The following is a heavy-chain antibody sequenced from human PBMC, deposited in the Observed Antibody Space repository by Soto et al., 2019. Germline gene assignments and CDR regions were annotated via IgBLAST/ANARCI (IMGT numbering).Heavy chain of an antibody. CDR1: GYTFTGYY. CDR3: ASERYQVISDGMDV. CDR2: INPETGGT. J-gene: IGHJ6*02. V-gene: IGHV1-2*02. D-gene: IGHD2-2*01. Sequence: QVQLVQSGADVKTPGASVRVSCKASGYTFTGYYVHWVREAPGQGLEWMGWINPETGGTSYAQKCQGRVTLSRDTSINTAYLELSRLRFDDAAVYFCASERYQVISDGMDVWGQGTTVTVSS.